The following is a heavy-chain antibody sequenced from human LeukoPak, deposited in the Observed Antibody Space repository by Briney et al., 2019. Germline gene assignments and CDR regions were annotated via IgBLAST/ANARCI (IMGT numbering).Heavy chain of an antibody. CDR2: ISSSSSYI. V-gene: IGHV3-21*01. CDR3: AREGYSSSRYFQWFDP. CDR1: GFTFSSYS. D-gene: IGHD6-13*01. J-gene: IGHJ5*02. Sequence: GGSLRLSCAASGFTFSSYSMNWVRQAPGKGLEWVSSISSSSSYIYYADSVKGRFTISRDNAKNSLYLQMNSLRAEDTAVYYCAREGYSSSRYFQWFDPWGQGTLVTVSS.